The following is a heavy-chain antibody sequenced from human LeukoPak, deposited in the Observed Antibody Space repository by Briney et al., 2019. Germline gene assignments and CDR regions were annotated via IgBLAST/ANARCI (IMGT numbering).Heavy chain of an antibody. CDR2: INPNTSGT. CDR1: GYTFTAYY. D-gene: IGHD6-19*01. CDR3: ARVDLTLGSSGWLDY. V-gene: IGHV1-2*02. J-gene: IGHJ4*02. Sequence: ASVKVSCKASGYTFTAYYIHWVRQAPGQGLEWMGWINPNTSGTNYAQKFQGRVTMTRDTSISTAYMELSSLRSDDTAVYYCARVDLTLGSSGWLDYWGQGTLVTVSS.